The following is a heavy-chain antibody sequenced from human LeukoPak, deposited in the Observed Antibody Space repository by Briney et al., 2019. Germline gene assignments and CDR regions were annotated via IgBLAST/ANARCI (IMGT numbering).Heavy chain of an antibody. CDR3: ARAYSSSWYFNWFDP. CDR2: INHSGST. CDR1: GGSFSGYF. D-gene: IGHD6-13*01. Sequence: SETLSLTCAVYGGSFSGYFLSWIRQPPGRGLEWIGEINHSGSTYYNASLESRVTISVDTSKNQFSLKLSSVTAADTAVYYCARAYSSSWYFNWFDPWGQGTLVTVSS. V-gene: IGHV4-34*01. J-gene: IGHJ5*02.